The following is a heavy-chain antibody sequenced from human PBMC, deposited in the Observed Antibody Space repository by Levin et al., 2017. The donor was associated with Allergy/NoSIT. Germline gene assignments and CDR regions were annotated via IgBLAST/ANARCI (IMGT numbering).Heavy chain of an antibody. V-gene: IGHV2-5*02. J-gene: IGHJ4*02. CDR1: GFSLSPDGVG. CDR3: ARRGRYGTGARKAFDY. CDR2: IYWDDEK. D-gene: IGHD3-16*02. Sequence: SGPTLVKPTQTLTLTCTFSGFSLSPDGVGVGWIRQPPGKALEWLALIYWDDEKRYIPSLKNRLTITKDTSKNQVVLTMTNMDPVDTATYYCARRGRYGTGARKAFDYWGQGTLVTVSS.